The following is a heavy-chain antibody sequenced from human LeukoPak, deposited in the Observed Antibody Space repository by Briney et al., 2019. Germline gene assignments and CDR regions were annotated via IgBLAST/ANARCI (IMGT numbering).Heavy chain of an antibody. CDR3: ARAPPSSYYDYVWGLQLQGFDY. Sequence: PSETLSLTCAVSGGSVSSNTYSWNWIRQPPGRGLEWIGYIYHTGNTYYNPSLQSRVTISVDTSKNQFSLKPSSVTAADTAVYYCARAPPSSYYDYVWGLQLQGFDYWGQGTLVTVSS. D-gene: IGHD3-16*01. V-gene: IGHV4-30-2*01. J-gene: IGHJ4*02. CDR1: GGSVSSNTYS. CDR2: IYHTGNT.